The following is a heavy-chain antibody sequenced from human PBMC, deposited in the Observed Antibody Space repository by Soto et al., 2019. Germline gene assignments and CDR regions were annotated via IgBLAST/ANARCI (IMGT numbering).Heavy chain of an antibody. CDR3: SFSVAAPRTDYYFDY. V-gene: IGHV1-69*01. D-gene: IGHD6-6*01. CDR1: GGTFSSYA. CDR2: IIPIFGTA. Sequence: QVQLVQSGAEVKKPGSSVKVSCKASGGTFSSYAISWVRQAPGQGLEWMGGIIPIFGTANYAQKFQGRVTITADESTSTAYMELSSLRSEDTAVYYCSFSVAAPRTDYYFDYWGQGTLVTVSS. J-gene: IGHJ4*02.